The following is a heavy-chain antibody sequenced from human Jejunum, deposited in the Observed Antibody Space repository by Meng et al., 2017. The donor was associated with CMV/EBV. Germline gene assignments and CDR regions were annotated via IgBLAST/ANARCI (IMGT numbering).Heavy chain of an antibody. CDR3: AREGSYSGSYPGTDY. CDR1: FTFSSYW. CDR2: INSDGSTT. V-gene: IGHV3-74*01. D-gene: IGHD1-26*01. J-gene: IGHJ4*02. Sequence: FTFSSYWMHWVRQAPGKGLVWVSRINSDGSTTTYADSVKGRFTISRDNAKNTLSLQMNSLRAEDTALYYCAREGSYSGSYPGTDYWGQGTLVTVSS.